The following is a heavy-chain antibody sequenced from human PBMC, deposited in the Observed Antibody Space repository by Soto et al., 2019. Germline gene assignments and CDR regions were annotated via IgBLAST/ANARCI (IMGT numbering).Heavy chain of an antibody. Sequence: SVKVSCKASGGTFSSYAISWVRQAPGQGLEWMGGIIPIFGTANYAQKFQGRVTITADESTSTAYMELSSLRSEDTAVYYCATTGIAVAGEYYYFDYWGQGTLVTVSS. CDR3: ATTGIAVAGEYYYFDY. J-gene: IGHJ4*02. D-gene: IGHD6-19*01. CDR1: GGTFSSYA. V-gene: IGHV1-69*13. CDR2: IIPIFGTA.